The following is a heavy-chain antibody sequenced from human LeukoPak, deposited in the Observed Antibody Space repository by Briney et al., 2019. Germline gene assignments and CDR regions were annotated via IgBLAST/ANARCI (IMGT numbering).Heavy chain of an antibody. J-gene: IGHJ4*02. CDR1: GGSLSSYY. D-gene: IGHD3-3*01. CDR2: ISSSGRP. V-gene: IGHV4-4*07. Sequence: SETLSLTCTVSGGSLSSYYWSWIRQPAGKGLEWIGHISSSGRPSYNPSLKSRVTMSVDTSKNQFSLKLSSVTAADTAVYYCARLPLRFPDYWGQGTLVTVSS. CDR3: ARLPLRFPDY.